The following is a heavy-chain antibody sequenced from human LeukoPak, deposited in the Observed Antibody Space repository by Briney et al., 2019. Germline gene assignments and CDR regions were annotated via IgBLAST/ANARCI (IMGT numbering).Heavy chain of an antibody. CDR1: GAYISSSS. Sequence: SETLSLTCTISGAYISSSSWSWIRQPPGKGLEWNGYIYYRGSTNYNPSLKSRVTISVDTSKNQFSLKLSSVTAADTAVYYCARATLECYGSGSYRWFDPWGQGTLVTVSS. CDR2: IYYRGST. D-gene: IGHD3-10*01. V-gene: IGHV4-59*01. CDR3: ARATLECYGSGSYRWFDP. J-gene: IGHJ5*02.